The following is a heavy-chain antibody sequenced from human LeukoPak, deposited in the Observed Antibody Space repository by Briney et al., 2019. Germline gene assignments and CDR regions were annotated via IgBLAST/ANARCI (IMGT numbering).Heavy chain of an antibody. Sequence: ASVKVSCKASGYTFTGYYMHWVRQAPGQGLEWMGWISAYNGNTNYAQKLQGRVTMTTDTSTSTAYMELRSLRSDDTAVYYCAREVRNWFDPWGQGTLVTVSS. V-gene: IGHV1-18*04. J-gene: IGHJ5*02. CDR3: AREVRNWFDP. CDR2: ISAYNGNT. CDR1: GYTFTGYY. D-gene: IGHD3-22*01.